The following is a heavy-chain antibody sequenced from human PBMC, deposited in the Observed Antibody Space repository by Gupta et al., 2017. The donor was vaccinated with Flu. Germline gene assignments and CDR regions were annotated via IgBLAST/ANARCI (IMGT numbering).Heavy chain of an antibody. CDR2: IWYDGSDK. V-gene: IGHV3-33*01. Sequence: QVQLVESGGGVVQPGRSLRLSCAASGFTFSPYAMPWVRQAPGKGLDWVAVIWYDGSDKYYADSVRGRFTISRDNSKNTLYLQMNSLRADDTAVYYCARDPPGDSRGHYSLDHWGQGTLVTVSS. J-gene: IGHJ4*02. CDR3: ARDPPGDSRGHYSLDH. D-gene: IGHD3-22*01. CDR1: GFTFSPYA.